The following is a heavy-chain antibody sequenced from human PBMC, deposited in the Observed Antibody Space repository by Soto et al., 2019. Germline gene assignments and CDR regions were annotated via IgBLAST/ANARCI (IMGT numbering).Heavy chain of an antibody. CDR1: GYTFTNYG. Sequence: QVQLVQSGGEVKKPGASVKVSCKASGYTFTNYGVNWVRQAPGQGLEWMGWINTYNGNTNYAQRLQGRVTLTTDTSTRTAYMELRSLTSDDTAVYCCASGSSPVDFDYWGQGTLVTVSS. D-gene: IGHD6-13*01. J-gene: IGHJ4*02. CDR3: ASGSSPVDFDY. V-gene: IGHV1-18*01. CDR2: INTYNGNT.